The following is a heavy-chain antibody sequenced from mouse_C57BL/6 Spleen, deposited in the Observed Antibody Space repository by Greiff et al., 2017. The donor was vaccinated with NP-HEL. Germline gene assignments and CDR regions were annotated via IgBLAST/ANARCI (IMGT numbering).Heavy chain of an antibody. CDR3: ARRGNYGSYCFDY. CDR1: GYAFTNYL. J-gene: IGHJ2*01. V-gene: IGHV1-54*01. Sequence: VQLQQSGAELVRPGTSVKVSCKASGYAFTNYLIEWVKQRPGQGLEWIGVINPGSGGTNYNEKFKGKATLTEDKSSSTAYMQLSSLTSEDSAVYFCARRGNYGSYCFDYWGQGTTLTVSA. D-gene: IGHD2-1*01. CDR2: INPGSGGT.